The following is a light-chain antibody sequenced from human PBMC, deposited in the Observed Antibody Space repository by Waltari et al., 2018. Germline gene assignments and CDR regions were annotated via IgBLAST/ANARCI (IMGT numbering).Light chain of an antibody. CDR3: SSYAGGNNLV. CDR2: EVS. Sequence: QSALTQPPSASGSPGQSVAISCTGTSSDVGGHNYVSWYQQHPGKAPKVMIYEVSKRPAGVPVRFSCSKSGNTASLTVSGLQADDEADYYCSSYAGGNNLVFGGGTKLTLL. V-gene: IGLV2-8*01. J-gene: IGLJ3*02. CDR1: SSDVGGHNY.